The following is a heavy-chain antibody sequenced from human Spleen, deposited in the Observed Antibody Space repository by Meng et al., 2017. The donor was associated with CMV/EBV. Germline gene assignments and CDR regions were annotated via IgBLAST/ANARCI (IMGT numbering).Heavy chain of an antibody. CDR2: INPNSGGI. CDR1: GYTFTGYY. J-gene: IGHJ4*02. CDR3: ARDYGRIVGATIYYFDY. Sequence: ASVKVSCKASGYTFTGYYMHWVRRAPGHGLEWMGWINPNSGGIHYAQKFQGRVSMTRGTSINTAYMELTRLRSDDTAVYFCARDYGRIVGATIYYFDYWGQGTLVTVSS. D-gene: IGHD1-26*01. V-gene: IGHV1-2*02.